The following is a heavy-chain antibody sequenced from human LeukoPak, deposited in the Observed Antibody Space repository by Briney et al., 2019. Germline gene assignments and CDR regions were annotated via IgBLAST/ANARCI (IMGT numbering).Heavy chain of an antibody. CDR1: GGSISNYY. CDR2: IYTGAST. Sequence: PSETLSLTCTVPGGSISNYYWSWIRQPPGKGLEWIGYIYTGASTKYNPSLKSRVTISVDTFKNQFSLKLSSVTAADTAVYYCARPYSSGRYGAFDIWGQRTMVTVSS. V-gene: IGHV4-4*09. D-gene: IGHD6-19*01. CDR3: ARPYSSGRYGAFDI. J-gene: IGHJ3*02.